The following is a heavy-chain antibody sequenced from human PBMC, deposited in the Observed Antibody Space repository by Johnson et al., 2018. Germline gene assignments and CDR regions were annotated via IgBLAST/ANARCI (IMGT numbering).Heavy chain of an antibody. CDR3: ARGEITGTTSTTIYYGMDV. CDR2: IIPIFGTA. V-gene: IGHV1-69*01. CDR1: GGTVNSYA. Sequence: QVQLQESGAEVKKPGSSVKVSCKTSGGTVNSYAISWVRQAPGQGLEWMGGIIPIFGTANYAQKFQGRVTITADESTSTAYMELSSLRSEDTAVYYCARGEITGTTSTTIYYGMDVWGQGTTVTVSS. D-gene: IGHD1-7*01. J-gene: IGHJ6*02.